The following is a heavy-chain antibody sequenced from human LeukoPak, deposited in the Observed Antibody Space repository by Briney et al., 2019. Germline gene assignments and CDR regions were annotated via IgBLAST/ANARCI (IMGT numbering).Heavy chain of an antibody. D-gene: IGHD3-16*01. CDR2: INGRGVST. Sequence: GGSLRLSCAASGFTFSSSAVSWVRQAPGKGLEWVSAINGRGVSTYYADSVKGRFTISRDNSKNTRYLQMNSLRVEDTAVYYCAKERYSNAWDYFDYWGQGTLVTVSS. J-gene: IGHJ4*02. V-gene: IGHV3-23*01. CDR1: GFTFSSSA. CDR3: AKERYSNAWDYFDY.